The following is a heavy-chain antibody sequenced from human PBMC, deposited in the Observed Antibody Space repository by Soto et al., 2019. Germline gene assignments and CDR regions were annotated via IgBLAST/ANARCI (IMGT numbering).Heavy chain of an antibody. CDR1: GYTFTGYY. CDR2: INPNSGGT. J-gene: IGHJ6*02. CDR3: ARGRSGYSFTTYYYGMDV. Sequence: ASVKVSCKASGYTFTGYYMHWVRQAPGQGPEWMGWINPNSGGTNYAQKFQGRVTMTRDTSISTAYMELSRLRSDDTAVYYCARGRSGYSFTTYYYGMDVWGQGTTVTVSS. D-gene: IGHD3-3*01. V-gene: IGHV1-2*02.